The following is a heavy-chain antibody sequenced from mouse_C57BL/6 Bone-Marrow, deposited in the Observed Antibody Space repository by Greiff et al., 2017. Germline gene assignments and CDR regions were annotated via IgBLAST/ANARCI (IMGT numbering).Heavy chain of an antibody. V-gene: IGHV5-9*01. Sequence: VQLKESGGGLVKPGGSLKLSCAASGFTFSSYTMSWVRQTPEKRLEWVATISGGGGNTYYPDSVKGRFTISRDNAKNTLYLQMSSLRSEDTALYYCARLSGYWGQGTTLTVSS. CDR1: GFTFSSYT. D-gene: IGHD1-3*01. J-gene: IGHJ2*01. CDR2: ISGGGGNT. CDR3: ARLSGY.